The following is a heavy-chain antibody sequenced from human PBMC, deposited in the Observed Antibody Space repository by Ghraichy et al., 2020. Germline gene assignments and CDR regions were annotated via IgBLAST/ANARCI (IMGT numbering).Heavy chain of an antibody. CDR3: ARDQGSYDSSGYWHIDY. D-gene: IGHD3-22*01. Sequence: GGSLRLSCAASGFTFSSYSMNWVRQAPGKGLEWVSYISSSSSTIYYADSVKGRFTISRDNAKNSLYLQMNSLRDEDTAVYYCARDQGSYDSSGYWHIDYWGQGTLVTVSS. CDR2: ISSSSSTI. J-gene: IGHJ4*02. V-gene: IGHV3-48*02. CDR1: GFTFSSYS.